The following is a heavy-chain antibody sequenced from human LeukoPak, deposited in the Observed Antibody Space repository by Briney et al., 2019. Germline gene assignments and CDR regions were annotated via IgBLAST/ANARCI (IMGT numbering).Heavy chain of an antibody. D-gene: IGHD2-2*01. CDR2: ISSRGTTI. Sequence: PGGSLRLSCVASGFTFSNSDINWVRQAPGKGLEGVSYISSRGTTIYYADSVKGRFTISRDNAKNSLYLQMNSLRADDTAVYYCARGISSPTWGQGTLVTVSS. J-gene: IGHJ5*02. CDR1: GFTFSNSD. CDR3: ARGISSPT. V-gene: IGHV3-48*03.